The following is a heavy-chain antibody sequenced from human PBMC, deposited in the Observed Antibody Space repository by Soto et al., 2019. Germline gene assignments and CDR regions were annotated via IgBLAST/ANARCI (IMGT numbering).Heavy chain of an antibody. CDR2: ISTYNGNT. J-gene: IGHJ4*02. D-gene: IGHD6-19*01. CDR1: GYTFTTYG. CDR3: AREGMAVADPLDY. V-gene: IGHV1-18*01. Sequence: VQLVQSGAEVKRPGASVKVSCKASGYTFTTYGISWVRQAPGQGPEWMGWISTYNGNTNYAQKCQGRVTMTTDTSTDTVYMELRSLTSDDTAVYYCAREGMAVADPLDYWGQGTLVTVSS.